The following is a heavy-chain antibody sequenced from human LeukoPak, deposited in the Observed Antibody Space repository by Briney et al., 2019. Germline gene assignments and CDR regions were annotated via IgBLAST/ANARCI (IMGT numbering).Heavy chain of an antibody. V-gene: IGHV1-69*02. CDR2: IIPILGIA. CDR3: ASRVCSSTSCYYYYYMDV. J-gene: IGHJ6*03. D-gene: IGHD2-2*01. CDR1: GGTFSSYT. Sequence: SVKVSCKASGGTFSSYTISWVRQAPGQGLEWMGRIIPILGIANYAQKFQGRVTITADESTSTAYMELGSLRSEDTAVYYCASRVCSSTSCYYYYYMDVWGKGTTVTVSS.